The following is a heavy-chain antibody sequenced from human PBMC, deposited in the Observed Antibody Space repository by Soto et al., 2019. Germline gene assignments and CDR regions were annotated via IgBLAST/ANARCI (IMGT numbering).Heavy chain of an antibody. V-gene: IGHV1-69*12. CDR1: GGTFSSYA. CDR2: IIPIFGTA. J-gene: IGHJ4*02. D-gene: IGHD3-22*01. CDR3: ARRVDYYDSSGYQGYFDY. Sequence: QVQLVQSGAEVKKPGSSVKVSCKASGGTFSSYAISWVRQAPGQGLEWMGGIIPIFGTANYAQKFQGRVTITADESTSTAYMELSSLRSEDTAVYYCARRVDYYDSSGYQGYFDYWGQGTLVTVSS.